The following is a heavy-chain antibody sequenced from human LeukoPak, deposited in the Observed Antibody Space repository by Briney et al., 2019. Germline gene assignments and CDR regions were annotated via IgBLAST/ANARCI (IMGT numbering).Heavy chain of an antibody. CDR3: AVQYYYGSGEGSAFDI. Sequence: ASVKVSCKASGYTFTGYYMHWVRQAPGQGFEWLGWINPNSGGTKYAERFQGRVTMTRDTSIITAYMELSRLRSDDTAVYYCAVQYYYGSGEGSAFDIWGQGTMVTVSS. V-gene: IGHV1-2*02. D-gene: IGHD3-10*01. J-gene: IGHJ3*02. CDR1: GYTFTGYY. CDR2: INPNSGGT.